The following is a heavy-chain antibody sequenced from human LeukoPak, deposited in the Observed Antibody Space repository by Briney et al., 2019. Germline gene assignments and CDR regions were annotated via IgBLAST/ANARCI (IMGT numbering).Heavy chain of an antibody. D-gene: IGHD1-1*01. J-gene: IGHJ4*02. CDR2: ISSSSSYI. Sequence: PGGSQRLSCAASGFTFSSYTMNWVRQAPGKGLEWVSSISSSSSYIYYADSMKGRFTISRDNAKNSLYLQMNSLRAEDTAVYYCATPPLEGGFWGQGTLVTVSS. CDR1: GFTFSSYT. V-gene: IGHV3-21*01. CDR3: ATPPLEGGF.